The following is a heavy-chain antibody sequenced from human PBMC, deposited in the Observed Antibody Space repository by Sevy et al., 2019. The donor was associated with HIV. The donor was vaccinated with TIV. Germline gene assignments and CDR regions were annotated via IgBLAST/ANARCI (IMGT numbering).Heavy chain of an antibody. D-gene: IGHD1-7*01. CDR1: GFTFSSYS. CDR2: ISSSSSTI. CDR3: ASLKNWNYVRYYYYGMDV. V-gene: IGHV3-48*01. Sequence: GGSLRLSCAASGFTFSSYSMNWVRQAPGKGLEWVSYISSSSSTIYYADSVKGRFTISRDNAKNSLYLQMNSLRAEDTAVYYRASLKNWNYVRYYYYGMDVWGQGTTVTVSS. J-gene: IGHJ6*02.